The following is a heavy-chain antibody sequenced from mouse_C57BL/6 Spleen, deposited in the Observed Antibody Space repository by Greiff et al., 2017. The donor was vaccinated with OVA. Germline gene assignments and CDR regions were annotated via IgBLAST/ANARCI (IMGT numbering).Heavy chain of an antibody. CDR2: ISSGGDYI. V-gene: IGHV5S21*01. CDR3: TRHGTLYAMDY. J-gene: IGHJ4*01. Sequence: EVKLVESGEGLVKPGGSLKLSCAASGFTFSSYAMSWVRQTPEKRLAWVAYISSGGDYIYYADTVKGRFTISRDNARNTLYLQMSSLKSEDTAMYYCTRHGTLYAMDYWGQGTSVTVSS. CDR1: GFTFSSYA. D-gene: IGHD1-1*01.